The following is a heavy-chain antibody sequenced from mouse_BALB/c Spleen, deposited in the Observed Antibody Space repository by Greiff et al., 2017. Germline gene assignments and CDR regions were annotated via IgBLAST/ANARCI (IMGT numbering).Heavy chain of an antibody. J-gene: IGHJ1*01. V-gene: IGHV10-1*02. Sequence: EVKLVESGGGLVQPKGSLKLSCAASGFTFNTYAMNWVRQAPGKGLEWVARIRSKSNNYATYYADSVKDRFTISRDDSQSMLYLQMNNLKTEDTAMYYCVRGLYYYGSRRYWYFDVWGAGTTVTVSS. CDR3: VRGLYYYGSRRYWYFDV. CDR2: IRSKSNNYAT. D-gene: IGHD1-1*01. CDR1: GFTFNTYA.